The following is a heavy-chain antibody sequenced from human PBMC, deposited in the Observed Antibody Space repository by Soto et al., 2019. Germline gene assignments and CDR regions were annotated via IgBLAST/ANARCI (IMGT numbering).Heavy chain of an antibody. CDR3: AKVASTVTIYYYMDV. V-gene: IGHV3-9*01. CDR1: GFTFDDYA. D-gene: IGHD4-17*01. J-gene: IGHJ6*03. CDR2: ISWNSGSI. Sequence: DVQLVESGGGLVQPGRSLRLSCAASGFTFDDYAMHWVRQAPGKGLEWVSGISWNSGSIGYADSVKGRFTISRDNAKNSLYLQMNSLRAEDTALYYCAKVASTVTIYYYMDVWGKGTTGTVSS.